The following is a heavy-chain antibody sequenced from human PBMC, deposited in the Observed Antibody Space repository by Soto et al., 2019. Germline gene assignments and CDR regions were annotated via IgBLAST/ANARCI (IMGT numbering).Heavy chain of an antibody. CDR1: GFTFSSYE. CDR3: ARDEVRGVISAEYFQH. Sequence: GGSLRLSCAASGFTFSSYEMNWVRQAPGKGLEWVSYISSSGSTIYYADSVKGRFTISRDNAKNSLYLQMNSLRAEDTAVYYCARDEVRGVISAEYFQHWGQGTLVTVSS. D-gene: IGHD3-10*01. J-gene: IGHJ1*01. V-gene: IGHV3-48*03. CDR2: ISSSGSTI.